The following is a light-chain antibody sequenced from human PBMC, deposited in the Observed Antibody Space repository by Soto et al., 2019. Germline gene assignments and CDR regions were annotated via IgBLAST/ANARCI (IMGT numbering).Light chain of an antibody. V-gene: IGKV3-20*01. J-gene: IGKJ1*01. CDR3: QQYNTSPWT. Sequence: DIVLTQSPGTLSLSPGERATLSCRASQSVSSDYLAWYQQKPGRAPRLLTYATSSRATGIPDRFSGSGSGTDFTLTISRLEPEDFAVYFCQQYNTSPWTCGQGTTVEIK. CDR1: QSVSSDY. CDR2: ATS.